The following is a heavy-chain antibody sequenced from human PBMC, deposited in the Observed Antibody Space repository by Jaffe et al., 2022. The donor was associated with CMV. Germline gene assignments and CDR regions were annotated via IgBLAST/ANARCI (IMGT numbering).Heavy chain of an antibody. CDR3: ASLYSSGWFWYFDL. CDR1: GFTFSSYW. V-gene: IGHV3-7*01. J-gene: IGHJ2*01. D-gene: IGHD6-19*01. CDR2: IKQDGSEK. Sequence: EVQLVESGGGLVQPGGSLRLSCAASGFTFSSYWMSWVRQAPGKGLEWVANIKQDGSEKYYVDSVKGRFTISRDNAKNSLYLQMNSLRAEDTAVYYCASLYSSGWFWYFDLWGRGTLVTVSS.